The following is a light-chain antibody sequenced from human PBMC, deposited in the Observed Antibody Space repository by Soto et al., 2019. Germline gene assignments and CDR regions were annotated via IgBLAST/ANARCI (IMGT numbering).Light chain of an antibody. J-gene: IGKJ1*01. Sequence: DIPMTQSPSTLSASAGDRVTITCRASQYISSWLAWYQQKPGKAPKLLIYKASSLESGVPSRFSGSGSGTEFTLTISSLQPDDFATYYCQQYNSQRTFGQGTKVEIK. V-gene: IGKV1-5*03. CDR2: KAS. CDR3: QQYNSQRT. CDR1: QYISSW.